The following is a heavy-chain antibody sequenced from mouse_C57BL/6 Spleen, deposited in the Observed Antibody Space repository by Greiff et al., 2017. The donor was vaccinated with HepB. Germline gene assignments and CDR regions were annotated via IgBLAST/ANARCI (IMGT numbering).Heavy chain of an antibody. D-gene: IGHD1-1*01. J-gene: IGHJ1*03. CDR1: GYAFSSSW. V-gene: IGHV1-82*01. CDR2: IYPGDGDT. Sequence: VQGVESGPELVKPGASVKISCKASGYAFSSSWMNWVKQRPGKGLEWIGRIYPGDGDTNYNGKFKGKATLTADKSSSTAYMQLSSLTSEDSAVYFCARSPYYYGSSYWYFDVWGTGTTVTVSS. CDR3: ARSPYYYGSSYWYFDV.